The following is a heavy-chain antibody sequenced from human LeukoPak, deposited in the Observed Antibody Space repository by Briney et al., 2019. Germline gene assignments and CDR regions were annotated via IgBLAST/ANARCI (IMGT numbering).Heavy chain of an antibody. CDR3: AKNAQLWFNYFDY. V-gene: IGHV3-30*18. J-gene: IGHJ4*02. D-gene: IGHD5-18*01. Sequence: GGSLRLSCAASGFTFSSYGMHWVRQAPGEGLEWVAVISYDGSNKYCADSVKGRFTISRDNSKNTLYLQMNSLRAEDTAVYYCAKNAQLWFNYFDYWGQGTLVTVSS. CDR1: GFTFSSYG. CDR2: ISYDGSNK.